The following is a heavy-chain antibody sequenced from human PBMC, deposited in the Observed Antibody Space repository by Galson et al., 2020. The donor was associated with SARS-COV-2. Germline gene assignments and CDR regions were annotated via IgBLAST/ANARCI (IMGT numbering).Heavy chain of an antibody. Sequence: ASVKVSCKASGYTFTGYYMHWVRQAPGQGLEWMGWINPNSGGPNYAQKFQGWVTMTRDTSISTAYMELSRLRSDDTAVYYCARGGAIAARHFDYWGQGTLVTVSS. J-gene: IGHJ4*02. V-gene: IGHV1-2*04. CDR2: INPNSGGP. CDR1: GYTFTGYY. D-gene: IGHD6-6*01. CDR3: ARGGAIAARHFDY.